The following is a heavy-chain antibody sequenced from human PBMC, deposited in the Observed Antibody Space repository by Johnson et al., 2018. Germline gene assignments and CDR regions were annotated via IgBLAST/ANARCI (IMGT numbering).Heavy chain of an antibody. Sequence: VQLQESGGGLVQPGGSLRLSCAASGFTFSSYWMHWVRQVPGKGLVWVSRINSDGSSTSYAASVKGRFTISRDNAKNSLYLQMNSLRAEDTAVYYCARDPRSGSYDIWGQGTMVTVSS. CDR3: ARDPRSGSYDI. D-gene: IGHD1-26*01. V-gene: IGHV3-74*01. CDR1: GFTFSSYW. J-gene: IGHJ3*02. CDR2: INSDGSST.